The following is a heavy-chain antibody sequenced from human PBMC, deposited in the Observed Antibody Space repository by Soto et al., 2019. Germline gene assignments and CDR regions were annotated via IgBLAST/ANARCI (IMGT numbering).Heavy chain of an antibody. CDR2: TYYRSKWYN. V-gene: IGHV6-1*01. CDR1: GDSVSSNSAA. J-gene: IGHJ6*02. CDR3: ARGGRSATSHGMDV. Sequence: SQTLSLTCAISGDSVSSNSAAWNWIRQSPSRGLEWLGRTYYRSKWYNDYAVSVKSRITINPDTSKNQFSLQLNSVTPEDTAVYYSARGGRSATSHGMDVWGQGTTVTVSS. D-gene: IGHD2-2*01.